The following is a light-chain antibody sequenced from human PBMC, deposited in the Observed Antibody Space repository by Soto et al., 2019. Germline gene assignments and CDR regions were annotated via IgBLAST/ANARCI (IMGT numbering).Light chain of an antibody. J-gene: IGKJ5*01. V-gene: IGKV3-15*01. Sequence: EIVLTQSPGTLSVSPGERATLSCRASQSVSSNLAWYQQKPGQAPRLLIXGASTRANGIPARFSGSGSGTEFTLTISSLQSEEFAVYFCQQYGNSPQITVGQGTRLEIK. CDR3: QQYGNSPQIT. CDR2: GAS. CDR1: QSVSSN.